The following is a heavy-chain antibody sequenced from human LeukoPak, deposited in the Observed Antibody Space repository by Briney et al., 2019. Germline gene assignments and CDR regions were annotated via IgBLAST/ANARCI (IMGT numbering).Heavy chain of an antibody. CDR2: ISGNGGST. CDR3: AKGSKYYYDSSGYYY. D-gene: IGHD3-22*01. V-gene: IGHV3-23*01. CDR1: EFTFSSYA. Sequence: GGSLRLSCAASEFTFSSYAMSWVRQAPGKGLEWVSAISGNGGSTYYAHSVKGRFTISRDNSKNTLYLQMNSLRAEDTAVYYCAKGSKYYYDSSGYYYWGQGTLVTVSS. J-gene: IGHJ4*02.